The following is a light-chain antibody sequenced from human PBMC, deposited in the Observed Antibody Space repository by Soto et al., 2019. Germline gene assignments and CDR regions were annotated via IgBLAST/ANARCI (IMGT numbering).Light chain of an antibody. CDR3: LQDINYPWT. V-gene: IGKV1-6*01. Sequence: AIQMTQSPSSLSASVGDRVTISCRASQGIGNALGWYQQKPGKPPKGLVYGASSLHSGVPPRFSGSGSGTEFTLSISSLQPEDSATYYCLQDINYPWTFGQGTKVDIK. CDR2: GAS. J-gene: IGKJ1*01. CDR1: QGIGNA.